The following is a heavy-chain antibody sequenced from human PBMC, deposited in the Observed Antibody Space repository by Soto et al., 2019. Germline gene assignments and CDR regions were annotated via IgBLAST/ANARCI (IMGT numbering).Heavy chain of an antibody. J-gene: IGHJ2*01. D-gene: IGHD6-19*01. CDR3: APTRAVAGILSGNWYFDL. CDR2: ISGSGGST. CDR1: GFTFSSYA. V-gene: IGHV3-23*01. Sequence: EVQLLESGGGLVQPGGSLRLSCAASGFTFSSYAMSWVRQAPGKGLEWVSAISGSGGSTYYADSVKGRFTISRDNSKNRLYLQMNSLRAEDTAVYYCAPTRAVAGILSGNWYFDLWGRGTLVTVSS.